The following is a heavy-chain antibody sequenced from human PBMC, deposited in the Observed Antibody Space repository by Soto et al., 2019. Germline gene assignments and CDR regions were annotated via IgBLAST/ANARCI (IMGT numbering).Heavy chain of an antibody. V-gene: IGHV4-59*08. CDR2: IYYSGST. CDR3: AKTPRSAFRGVIYFDY. Sequence: SETLSLTCTVSGGSISSYYWSWIRQPPGKGLEWIGYIYYSGSTNYNPSLKSRVTISVDTSKNQFSLKLSSVTAADTAVYYCAKTPRSAFRGVIYFDYWGQGTLVTVSS. D-gene: IGHD3-10*01. J-gene: IGHJ4*02. CDR1: GGSISSYY.